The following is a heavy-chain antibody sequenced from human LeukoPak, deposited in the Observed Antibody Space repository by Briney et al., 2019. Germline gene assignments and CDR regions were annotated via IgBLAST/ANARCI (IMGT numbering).Heavy chain of an antibody. CDR3: ARGTAVAGKYSEDYYYYMDV. J-gene: IGHJ6*03. D-gene: IGHD6-19*01. V-gene: IGHV1-18*01. CDR1: GYTFTSYG. Sequence: ASVKVSCKASGYTFTSYGISWVRQAPGQGLEWMGWISAYNGNTNYAQKLQGRVTMTTDTSTSTAYMELRSLRSDDTAVYYCARGTAVAGKYSEDYYYYMDVWGKGTTVTVSS. CDR2: ISAYNGNT.